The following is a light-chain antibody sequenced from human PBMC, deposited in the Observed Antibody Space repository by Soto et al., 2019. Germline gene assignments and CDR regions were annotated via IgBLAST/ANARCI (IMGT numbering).Light chain of an antibody. J-gene: IGLJ2*01. CDR3: GTWDSSLRAVV. CDR1: NSNIGNNY. Sequence: QSVLTQPPSVSAAPGQRVTISCSGSNSNIGNNYVSWYQHLPGTTPKLLISDNNKRLSGTPDRFSGSKYGTSATLGITGLHTGNEAFYYCGTWDSSLRAVVFGGGTKLTVL. V-gene: IGLV1-51*01. CDR2: DNN.